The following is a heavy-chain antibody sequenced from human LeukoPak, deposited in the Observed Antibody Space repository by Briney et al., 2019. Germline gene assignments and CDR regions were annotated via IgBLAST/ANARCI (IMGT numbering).Heavy chain of an antibody. V-gene: IGHV3-21*04. Sequence: NSGGSLRLSCAASGFTFSSYSMNWVRQAPGKGLEWVSSISSSSSYIYYADSVKGRFTISRDNAKNSLYLQMNSLRAEDTAIYYCARDTSFNYGAHAMDVWGQGTTVTVSS. CDR1: GFTFSSYS. J-gene: IGHJ6*02. CDR3: ARDTSFNYGAHAMDV. CDR2: ISSSSSYI. D-gene: IGHD4/OR15-4a*01.